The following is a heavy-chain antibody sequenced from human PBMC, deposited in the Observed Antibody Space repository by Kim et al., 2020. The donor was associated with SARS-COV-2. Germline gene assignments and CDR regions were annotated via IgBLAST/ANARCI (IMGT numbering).Heavy chain of an antibody. CDR1: GFTFSSYW. CDR2: IKQDGSEK. D-gene: IGHD2-2*01. V-gene: IGHV3-7*01. Sequence: GGSLRLSCAASGFTFSSYWMSWVRQAPGKGLEWVANIKQDGSEKYYVDSVKGRFTISRDNAKNSLYLQMNSLRAEDTAVYYCARDVVPAAIVAFDIWCQGTMVTVSS. CDR3: ARDVVPAAIVAFDI. J-gene: IGHJ3*02.